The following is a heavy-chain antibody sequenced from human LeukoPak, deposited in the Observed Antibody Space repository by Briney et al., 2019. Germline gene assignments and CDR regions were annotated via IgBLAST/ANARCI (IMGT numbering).Heavy chain of an antibody. CDR1: GGTFSSYA. V-gene: IGHV1-69*01. CDR2: IIPIFGTA. CDR3: ARRRWRSYGLYYFDY. Sequence: SVKVSCKASGGTFSSYAISWVRQAPGQGLEWMGGIIPIFGTANYAQKFQGRVTITADESTSTAYMELSSLRSEDTAVYCCARRRWRSYGLYYFDYWGQGTLVTVSS. D-gene: IGHD5-18*01. J-gene: IGHJ4*02.